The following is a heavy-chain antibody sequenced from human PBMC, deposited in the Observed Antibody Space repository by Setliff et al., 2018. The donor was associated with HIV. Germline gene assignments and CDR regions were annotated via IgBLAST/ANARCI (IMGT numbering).Heavy chain of an antibody. D-gene: IGHD3-10*01. CDR2: IYTSGST. CDR3: ARGRFHRLHRPYSGSGSLGIQYLDY. Sequence: PSETLSLTCTVSGGSISSGSYFWTWIRQPAGKGLEWIGRIYTSGSTNYNPSLKSRVTISVDTSKNQFSLKLSSVTATDTALYYCARGRFHRLHRPYSGSGSLGIQYLDYWGQGTLVTVSS. CDR1: GGSISSGSYF. V-gene: IGHV4-61*02. J-gene: IGHJ4*02.